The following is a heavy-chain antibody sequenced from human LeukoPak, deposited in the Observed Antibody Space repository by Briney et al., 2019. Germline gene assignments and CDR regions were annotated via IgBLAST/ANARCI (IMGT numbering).Heavy chain of an antibody. CDR2: IGTAGDT. Sequence: GGSLRLSCAASGFTFSSYDMHWVRQATGKGLEWVSAIGTAGDTYYPGSVKGRFTISRENAKNSLYLQMNSLRAGDTAVYYCARESPEDCSGGSCRHYYGMDVWGQGTTVTVSS. J-gene: IGHJ6*02. V-gene: IGHV3-13*01. CDR1: GFTFSSYD. CDR3: ARESPEDCSGGSCRHYYGMDV. D-gene: IGHD2-15*01.